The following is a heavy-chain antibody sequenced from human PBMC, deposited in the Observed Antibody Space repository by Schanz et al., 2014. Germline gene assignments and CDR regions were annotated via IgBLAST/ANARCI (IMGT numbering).Heavy chain of an antibody. CDR3: ARPFLGYYGDLAY. CDR2: ISSSSSTI. Sequence: EVQLVESGGGVVRPGGSLRLSCAASGFSFSIFAMTWVRQAPGQGLEWVSYISSSSSTIYYADSVKGRFTISRDNAKNSLYLQMNSLRAEDTAVYFCARPFLGYYGDLAYWGQGTLVIVSS. V-gene: IGHV3-48*01. CDR1: GFSFSIFA. D-gene: IGHD4-17*01. J-gene: IGHJ4*02.